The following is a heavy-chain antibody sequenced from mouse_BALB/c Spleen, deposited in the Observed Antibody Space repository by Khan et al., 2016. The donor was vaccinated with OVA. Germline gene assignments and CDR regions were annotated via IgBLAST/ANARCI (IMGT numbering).Heavy chain of an antibody. Sequence: EVQLQESGPDLVKPSQSLSLTCTVTGYSITSGYSWHWIRQFPGNKLEWMGYIYFSGSFNYNPSLKSRISFTRDTSKNHFFLHLNSVTTEDTATYYCARDGNYMDYWGRGSSVAVSS. CDR2: IYFSGSF. V-gene: IGHV3-1*02. CDR3: ARDGNYMDY. CDR1: GYSITSGYS. D-gene: IGHD2-1*01. J-gene: IGHJ4*01.